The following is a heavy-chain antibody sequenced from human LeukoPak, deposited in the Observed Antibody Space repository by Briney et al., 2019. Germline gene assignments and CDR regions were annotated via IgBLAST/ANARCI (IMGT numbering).Heavy chain of an antibody. CDR2: INWNGGST. D-gene: IGHD3-10*01. CDR3: ARGSRVWFGELLFDY. CDR1: GFTFDDYG. J-gene: IGHJ4*02. V-gene: IGHV3-20*04. Sequence: GGSLRLSCAASGFTFDDYGMSWVRQAPGKGLEWASGINWNGGSTGYADSVKGRFTISRDNAKNSLYLQMNSLRAEDTAVYYCARGSRVWFGELLFDYWGQGTLVTVSS.